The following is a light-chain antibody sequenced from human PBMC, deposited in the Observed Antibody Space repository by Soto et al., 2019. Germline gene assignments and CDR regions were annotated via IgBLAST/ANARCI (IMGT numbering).Light chain of an antibody. J-gene: IGKJ3*01. Sequence: EIVLTQSPATLSLSPGERATLSCRASQSVSLRLAWYQQKPGQAPRLLIYDASKRATGIPARFSGSESGTDFTLTISSLEPEDFATYYCQQRSNWPPEFTFGPGTKVEIK. CDR3: QQRSNWPPEFT. CDR2: DAS. CDR1: QSVSLR. V-gene: IGKV3-11*01.